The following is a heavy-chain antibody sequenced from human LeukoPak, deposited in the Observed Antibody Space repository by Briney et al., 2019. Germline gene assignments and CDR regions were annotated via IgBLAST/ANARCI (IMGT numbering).Heavy chain of an antibody. D-gene: IGHD6-25*01. CDR1: GFAFSNYW. J-gene: IGHJ3*02. CDR2: VDQDESEK. V-gene: IGHV3-7*01. CDR3: ARYPRLTAAGATAFDI. Sequence: GGSLRLSCAASGFAFSNYWMSWVRQAPGKGLEWVANVDQDESEKNYVDSVKGRFTISRDNAKNSLYLQMNSLRAEDTAVYYCARYPRLTAAGATAFDIWGQGTMVTVSS.